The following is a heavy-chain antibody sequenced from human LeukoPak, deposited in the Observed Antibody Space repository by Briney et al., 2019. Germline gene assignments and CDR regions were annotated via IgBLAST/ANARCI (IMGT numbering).Heavy chain of an antibody. CDR2: ISSSSSYI. CDR3: ARAFYYDSSGYSPDY. Sequence: GGSLRLSCAASGFTFSSYSMNWVRQAPGKGLEWVSSISSSSSYIYYADSVKGRFTISRDNAKNSLYLPMNSLRAEDTAVYYCARAFYYDSSGYSPDYWGQGTLVTVSS. J-gene: IGHJ4*02. D-gene: IGHD3-22*01. V-gene: IGHV3-21*01. CDR1: GFTFSSYS.